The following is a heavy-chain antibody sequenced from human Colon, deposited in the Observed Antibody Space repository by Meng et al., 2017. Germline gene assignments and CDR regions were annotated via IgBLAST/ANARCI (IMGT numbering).Heavy chain of an antibody. D-gene: IGHD3-10*01. J-gene: IGHJ4*02. Sequence: VQLQGAGPGLVGPSETLSLMCTVSVGSVSSAAYQWGWIRQPPGKGLEWIGYAANSFDPSPNYNPSLKSRVTMFVDTSKNQFSLMLTSVTATDTAVYYCARRRGGSGRDCWGQGTLVTVSS. V-gene: IGHV4-61*08. CDR3: ARRRGGSGRDC. CDR1: VGSVSSAAYQ. CDR2: AANSFDPSP.